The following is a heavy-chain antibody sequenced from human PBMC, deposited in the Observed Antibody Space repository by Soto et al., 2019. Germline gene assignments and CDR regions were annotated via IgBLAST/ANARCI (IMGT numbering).Heavy chain of an antibody. CDR2: IFPGDSDI. CDR3: ERAVYGSCPLDV. D-gene: IGHD3-10*01. Sequence: PGESLKISCKTAGYSFISYWIGWGRQKPGKGLGWMGIIFPGDSDIRYSTSFEGPVTLSADKSTNTAFLQWTTLKASDSAIYYCERAVYGSCPLDVWGQGTTVTVSS. CDR1: GYSFISYW. J-gene: IGHJ6*02. V-gene: IGHV5-51*01.